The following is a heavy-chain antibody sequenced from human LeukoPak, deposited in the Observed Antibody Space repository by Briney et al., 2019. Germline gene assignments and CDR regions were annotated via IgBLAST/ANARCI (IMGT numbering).Heavy chain of an antibody. CDR3: ANDGAYYDSSTDAFDI. Sequence: GGSLRLSCAASGFTFSNYWMHWVRQAPGKGLVWVSRINSDGINTYYADSVKGRFIISRDNSKNTLYLQMNSLRAEDTAVYYCANDGAYYDSSTDAFDIWGQGTMVTVSS. CDR1: GFTFSNYW. D-gene: IGHD3-22*01. J-gene: IGHJ3*02. V-gene: IGHV3-74*01. CDR2: INSDGINT.